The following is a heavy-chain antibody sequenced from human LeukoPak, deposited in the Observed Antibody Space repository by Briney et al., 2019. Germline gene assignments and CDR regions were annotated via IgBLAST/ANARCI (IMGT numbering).Heavy chain of an antibody. J-gene: IGHJ3*02. Sequence: GGSLRLSCAAAGFTFRTFGMNWVRQAPGKGLEWVSYISSDSSYICYADSVKGRFTISRDNAKNSLYLQMNSLRAEDTAVYYCARDPGHCGVDCYSGAFDIWGQGTMVTVSS. V-gene: IGHV3-21*01. CDR3: ARDPGHCGVDCYSGAFDI. D-gene: IGHD2-21*02. CDR1: GFTFRTFG. CDR2: ISSDSSYI.